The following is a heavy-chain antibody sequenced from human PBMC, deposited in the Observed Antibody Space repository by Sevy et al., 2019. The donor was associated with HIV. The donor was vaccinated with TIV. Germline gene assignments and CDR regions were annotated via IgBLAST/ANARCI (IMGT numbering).Heavy chain of an antibody. CDR1: GFTFSSYA. CDR2: VSGSGGST. CDR3: AKQDQWLAGSYYFDY. Sequence: GGSLRLSCAASGFTFSSYAMSWVRQAPGKGLEWVSAVSGSGGSTYYADSVKGRLTISRDNSKNTLYLQMNSPRAEDTAVYYCAKQDQWLAGSYYFDYWGQGTLVTVSS. J-gene: IGHJ4*02. D-gene: IGHD6-19*01. V-gene: IGHV3-23*01.